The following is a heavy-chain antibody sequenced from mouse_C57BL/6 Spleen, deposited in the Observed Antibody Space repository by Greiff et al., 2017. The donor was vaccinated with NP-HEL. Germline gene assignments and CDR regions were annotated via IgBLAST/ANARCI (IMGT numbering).Heavy chain of an antibody. V-gene: IGHV1-76*01. CDR2: IYPGSGNT. CDR3: AREGSDYFYAMDY. D-gene: IGHD2-4*01. CDR1: GYTFTDYY. J-gene: IGHJ4*01. Sequence: VQLQESGAELVRPGASVKLSCKASGYTFTDYYINWVKQRPGQGLEWIARIYPGSGNTYYNEKFKGKATLTAEKSSSTAYMQLSSLTSEDSAVYFCAREGSDYFYAMDYWGQGTSVTVSS.